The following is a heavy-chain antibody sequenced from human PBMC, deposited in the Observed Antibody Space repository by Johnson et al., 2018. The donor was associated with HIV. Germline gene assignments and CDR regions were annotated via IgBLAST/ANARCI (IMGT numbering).Heavy chain of an antibody. CDR1: EFTFSSYW. CDR2: IKQDGSEK. CDR3: AKEGRYVEGAFDI. V-gene: IGHV3-7*05. D-gene: IGHD5-12*01. Sequence: VQLVESGGGLVQPGGSLRLSCAASEFTFSSYWMSWVRQAPGKGLEWVANIKQDGSEKYYVDSVKGRFTISRDNAKNSLYLQMNSRRAEDTALYYCAKEGRYVEGAFDIWGQGTMVTVSS. J-gene: IGHJ3*02.